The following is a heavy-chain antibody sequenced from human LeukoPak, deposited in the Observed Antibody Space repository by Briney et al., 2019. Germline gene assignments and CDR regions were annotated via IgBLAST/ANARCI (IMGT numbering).Heavy chain of an antibody. J-gene: IGHJ4*02. Sequence: SETLSLTCTPSGGSISTYYWSWIRQPPGKGLEWIRYIYHSGSTNYNPSLKSRVTISVDTSKNQLSLKLSSVTAADTDVYYSARKGMLQFDYWGQGTLVTVSS. D-gene: IGHD3-10*01. V-gene: IGHV4-59*01. CDR2: IYHSGST. CDR1: GGSISTYY. CDR3: ARKGMLQFDY.